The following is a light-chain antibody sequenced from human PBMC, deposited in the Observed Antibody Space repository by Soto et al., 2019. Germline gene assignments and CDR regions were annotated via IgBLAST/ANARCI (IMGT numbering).Light chain of an antibody. CDR1: QSVNSDY. V-gene: IGKV3-20*01. CDR3: QQYGTSPWT. CDR2: IAS. Sequence: EIVLTQSTGTLSLFPGERATLSCRATQSVNSDYLAWYQQKPGQAPRLLIYIASRRATGIPDRFSGSGSGTDFTLTISRLEPEDFAVYYCQQYGTSPWTFGQGNKVEI. J-gene: IGKJ1*01.